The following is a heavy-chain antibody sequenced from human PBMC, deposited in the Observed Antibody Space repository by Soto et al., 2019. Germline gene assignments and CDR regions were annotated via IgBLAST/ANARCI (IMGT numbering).Heavy chain of an antibody. CDR3: AKEMYPRTVLDSSSPWGDY. CDR2: VSYAGSYK. J-gene: IGHJ4*02. V-gene: IGHV3-30*18. Sequence: QVHLVESGGGVAQPGRSLRLSCAVSGFTFSDYGTHWVRQVPGKGPEWVAVVSYAGSYKYYADSVKGRFTVSRDLSGNTLFLQMNSLRLEAKAVYFCAKEMYPRTVLDSSSPWGDYRGQGTLVAVSS. CDR1: GFTFSDYG. D-gene: IGHD6-6*01.